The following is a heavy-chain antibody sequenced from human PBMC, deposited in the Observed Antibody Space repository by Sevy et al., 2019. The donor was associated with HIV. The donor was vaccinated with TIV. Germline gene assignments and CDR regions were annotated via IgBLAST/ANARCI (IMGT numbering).Heavy chain of an antibody. CDR3: ARQMHYYDSDGYYHWDY. CDR1: GGSISSSNYY. J-gene: IGHJ4*02. V-gene: IGHV4-39*01. Sequence: ETLSLTCTVSGGSISSSNYYWGWIRQPPGKGLEWIANIYYTGSTYYNPSLKSRVTIFADTSKNQFSLKLSSVTAADTAVYYCARQMHYYDSDGYYHWDYWGQGTLVTVSS. CDR2: IYYTGST. D-gene: IGHD3-22*01.